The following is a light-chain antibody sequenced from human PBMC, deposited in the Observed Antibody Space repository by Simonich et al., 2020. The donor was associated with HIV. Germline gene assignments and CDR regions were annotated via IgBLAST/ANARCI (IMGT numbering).Light chain of an antibody. CDR2: DAS. CDR3: QQSYSTT. J-gene: IGKJ4*01. CDR1: QGISSA. V-gene: IGKV1-13*02. Sequence: AIQLTQSPSSLSASVGDRVTITCRASQGISSALAWYQQKPGKAPKLLIYDASSLESGVPSRFSGSGSGTDFTLTISSLQPEDFATYYCQQSYSTTFGGGTKVEIK.